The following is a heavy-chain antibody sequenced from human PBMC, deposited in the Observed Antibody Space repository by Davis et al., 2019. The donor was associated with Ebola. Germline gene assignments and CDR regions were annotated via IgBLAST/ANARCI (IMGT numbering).Heavy chain of an antibody. CDR3: ARLTIASAPDIVDY. J-gene: IGHJ4*02. CDR1: GGSISNSFYN. Sequence: MPSETLSLTCTVSGGSISNSFYNWGWIRQPPGKGLEWIASIYYSGNTYYNPSLKRRVTMSVDTSKNQFSLKLSSVTAADTAVYYCARLTIASAPDIVDYWGQGSLVIVSP. CDR2: IYYSGNT. D-gene: IGHD6-13*01. V-gene: IGHV4-39*01.